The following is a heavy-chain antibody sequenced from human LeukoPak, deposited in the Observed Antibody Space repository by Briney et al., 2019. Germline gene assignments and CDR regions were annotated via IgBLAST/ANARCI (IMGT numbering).Heavy chain of an antibody. Sequence: GGSLTLSCAASGFTLSDYYMSWIRQPPGRGREWVSSISSSGNTIYYADAVKGRFTISRDNAKNSLYLQMNSLGAEDTAVYYCARDPYYGSSGSMGDWGQGTLVTVSS. CDR2: ISSSGNTI. J-gene: IGHJ4*02. CDR1: GFTLSDYY. V-gene: IGHV3-11*01. D-gene: IGHD3-22*01. CDR3: ARDPYYGSSGSMGD.